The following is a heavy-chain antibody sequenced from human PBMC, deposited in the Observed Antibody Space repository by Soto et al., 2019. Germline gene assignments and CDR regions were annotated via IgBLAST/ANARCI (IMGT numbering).Heavy chain of an antibody. CDR3: AKDRPYLLWSA. CDR2: ISGSGGST. J-gene: IGHJ5*02. V-gene: IGHV3-23*01. Sequence: PVGSLRLSCAASGFNCGSYAMSWVRQAPGKGLEWVSAISGSGGSTYYADSVKGRFTISRDNSKNTLYLQMNSLRAEDTAVYYCAKDRPYLLWSAWGQGTLVTVSS. D-gene: IGHD3-10*01. CDR1: GFNCGSYA.